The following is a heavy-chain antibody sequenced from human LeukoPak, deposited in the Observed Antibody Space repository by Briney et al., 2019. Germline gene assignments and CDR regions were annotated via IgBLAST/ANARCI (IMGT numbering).Heavy chain of an antibody. CDR2: ICYSGST. CDR1: GGSISSYY. V-gene: IGHV4-59*01. J-gene: IGHJ4*02. D-gene: IGHD3-10*01. Sequence: PSETLSLTCTVSGGSISSYYWSWIREPPGKGLEWVGYICYSGSTNYTPSLKSRITISVDTSRNQFSLKLNSVTAADTAVYYCARSGRGSSAGFDYWGQGTLVTVSS. CDR3: ARSGRGSSAGFDY.